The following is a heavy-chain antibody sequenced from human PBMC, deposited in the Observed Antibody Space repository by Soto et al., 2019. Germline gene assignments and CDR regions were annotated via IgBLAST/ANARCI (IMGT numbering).Heavy chain of an antibody. Sequence: SGGSLRLSCAASGFTFSNAWMSWVRQAPGKGLEWVGRIKSKTDGGTTDYAAPVKGRFTISRDDSKNTLYLQMNSLKTEDTAVYYCTASSGYYHYGMDVWGQGTTVTVSS. CDR1: GFTFSNAW. CDR2: IKSKTDGGTT. V-gene: IGHV3-15*01. CDR3: TASSGYYHYGMDV. J-gene: IGHJ6*02. D-gene: IGHD3-22*01.